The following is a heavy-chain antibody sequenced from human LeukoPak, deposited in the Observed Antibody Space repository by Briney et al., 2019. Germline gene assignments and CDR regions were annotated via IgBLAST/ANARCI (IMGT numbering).Heavy chain of an antibody. CDR3: ARRGYCTNGVCYSLDY. Sequence: GGSLRLSCAASGFTFSSYEMNWVRQAPGKGLEWVSYISSSGSTIYYADSVKGRFTISRDNAKNSLYLQMNSLGAEDTAVYYCARRGYCTNGVCYSLDYWGQGTLVTVSS. J-gene: IGHJ4*02. CDR1: GFTFSSYE. V-gene: IGHV3-48*03. D-gene: IGHD2-8*01. CDR2: ISSSGSTI.